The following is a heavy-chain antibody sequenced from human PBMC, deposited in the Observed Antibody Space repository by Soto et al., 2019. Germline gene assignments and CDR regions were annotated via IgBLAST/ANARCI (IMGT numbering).Heavy chain of an antibody. CDR3: AKYRPRRIAGYFFEY. CDR1: GFTFSTYA. CDR2: VSASGLNT. Sequence: EVQLVESGGKLVQPGGYLTLSCSSSGFTFSTYAMAWFRQASGKGLEWVSGVSASGLNTDYTDPVKGRFYISRDNYKNTVSLHMNSLRAEDTALYYCAKYRPRRIAGYFFEYWGQGTPVTVS. J-gene: IGHJ4*02. V-gene: IGHV3-23*04. D-gene: IGHD1-1*01.